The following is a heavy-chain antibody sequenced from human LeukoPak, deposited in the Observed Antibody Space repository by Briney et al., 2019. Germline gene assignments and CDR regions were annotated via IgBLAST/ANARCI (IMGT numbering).Heavy chain of an antibody. J-gene: IGHJ5*02. Sequence: ASVKVSCKASGHTFTSYGISWVRQAPGQGLEWMGWISAYNGNTNYAQKLQGRVTMTTDTSTSTAYMELRSLRSDDTAVYYCARDLVVRGLRPNWFDPWGQGTLVTVSS. CDR1: GHTFTSYG. CDR3: ARDLVVRGLRPNWFDP. CDR2: ISAYNGNT. D-gene: IGHD3-10*01. V-gene: IGHV1-18*01.